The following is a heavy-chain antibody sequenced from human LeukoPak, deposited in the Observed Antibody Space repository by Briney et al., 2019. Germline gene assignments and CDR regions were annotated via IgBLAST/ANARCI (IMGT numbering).Heavy chain of an antibody. D-gene: IGHD2-2*01. J-gene: IGHJ6*03. CDR2: IKQDGSEM. Sequence: PGGSLRLSCAASGFTFNNYWMNWVRQAPGKGLEWVANIKQDGSEMSYVDSVKSRFTMSRDNAKNSLYLQMDSLRAEGTAVYYCVRGSAYPRRSNIVLVPAASYYYYMDVWGKGTTVTVSS. CDR1: GFTFNNYW. CDR3: VRGSAYPRRSNIVLVPAASYYYYMDV. V-gene: IGHV3-7*01.